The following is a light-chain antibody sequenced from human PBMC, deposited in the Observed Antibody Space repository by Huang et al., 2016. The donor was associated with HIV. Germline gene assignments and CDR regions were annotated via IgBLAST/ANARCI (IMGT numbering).Light chain of an antibody. Sequence: EIVMTQSPATLSVSPGERVTLSCRASQSVATKLAWYQHKPGQAPRLLIYGAASRATGVPASFSGSGSGTDFTLTIGSLQSEDFAVYYCQQYNDWPRAFGQGTKVEIK. V-gene: IGKV3-15*01. CDR2: GAA. J-gene: IGKJ1*01. CDR3: QQYNDWPRA. CDR1: QSVATK.